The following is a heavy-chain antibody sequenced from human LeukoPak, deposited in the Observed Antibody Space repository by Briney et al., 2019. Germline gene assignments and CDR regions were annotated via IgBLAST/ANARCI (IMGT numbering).Heavy chain of an antibody. CDR2: ISYDGSNK. J-gene: IGHJ4*02. CDR3: AKGGILTGYQFDY. Sequence: GRSLRLSCAASGFTFSSYGMHWVRQAPGKGLEWVAVISYDGSNKYYADSVKGRFTISRDNSKNTLYLQMNSLRAEDTAVYYCAKGGILTGYQFDYWGQGTLVTVSS. CDR1: GFTFSSYG. D-gene: IGHD3-9*01. V-gene: IGHV3-30*18.